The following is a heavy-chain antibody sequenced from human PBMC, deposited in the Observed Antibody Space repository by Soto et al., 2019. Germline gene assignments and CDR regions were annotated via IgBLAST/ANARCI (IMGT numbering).Heavy chain of an antibody. V-gene: IGHV3-21*01. CDR2: ISSSSNFI. D-gene: IGHD2-21*02. Sequence: GSLRLSCAASGFTFSTYSMNWVRQAPGKGLEWVSSISSSSNFIYYAGSVKGRFTVSRDTATNSLYLQMNSLRAEDTAVYYCVREVIAYCDGDCYTPKYFDYWGRGTLVTVSS. CDR3: VREVIAYCDGDCYTPKYFDY. J-gene: IGHJ4*02. CDR1: GFTFSTYS.